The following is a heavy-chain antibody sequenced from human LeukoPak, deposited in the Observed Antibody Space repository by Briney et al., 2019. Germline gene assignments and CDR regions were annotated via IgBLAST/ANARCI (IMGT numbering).Heavy chain of an antibody. J-gene: IGHJ4*02. CDR2: ISWDGNT. Sequence: GGSLRLSCVASGFTFEDYTMHWVRQAPGKTLEWVSLISWDGNTYYTDSVKGRFTISRDNSKNSLYLQMDTLRSEDTAFYYCVKDLSYESSGHVLEYWGQGTLVTVPS. D-gene: IGHD3-22*01. V-gene: IGHV3-43*01. CDR1: GFTFEDYT. CDR3: VKDLSYESSGHVLEY.